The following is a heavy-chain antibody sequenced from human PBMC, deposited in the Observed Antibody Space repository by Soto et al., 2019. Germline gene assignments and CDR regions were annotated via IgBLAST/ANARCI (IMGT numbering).Heavy chain of an antibody. V-gene: IGHV4-4*02. D-gene: IGHD7-27*01. Sequence: QVQLQESGPGLVRPSGTLSLTCGVSGDSISNNNWWNWVRQPPGKGLEWIGEIYHSGSTNYNPSLTSRVTTSVDKSKNHFSLTLSSVTAADTAMYYCATLGSTYPGTFDVWGQGTMVTVSS. CDR1: GDSISNNNW. CDR3: ATLGSTYPGTFDV. CDR2: IYHSGST. J-gene: IGHJ3*01.